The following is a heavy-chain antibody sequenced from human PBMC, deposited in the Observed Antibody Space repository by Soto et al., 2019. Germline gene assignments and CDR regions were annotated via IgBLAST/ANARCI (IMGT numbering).Heavy chain of an antibody. Sequence: PGGSLRLSCAASRFTFTTYAMNWVRQAPGKGLEWVALMSSDGTNEHYADSVKGRFTISRDNSKNTLYLQMNSLRAEDTAVYYCARAMVRGVTHSIVYYYYGMDVWGQGTTVTVSS. CDR2: MSSDGTNE. CDR1: RFTFTTYA. V-gene: IGHV3-30-3*01. CDR3: ARAMVRGVTHSIVYYYYGMDV. D-gene: IGHD3-10*01. J-gene: IGHJ6*02.